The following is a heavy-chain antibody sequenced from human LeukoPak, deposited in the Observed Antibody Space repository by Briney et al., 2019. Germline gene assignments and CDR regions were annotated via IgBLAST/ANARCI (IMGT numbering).Heavy chain of an antibody. CDR3: ARGRPSVPPIDAFDI. CDR1: GGSISSYY. J-gene: IGHJ3*02. Sequence: SSETLSLTCTVSGGSISSYYWSWIRQPPGKGLEWIGYIYYSGSTNYNPSLKSRVTISVDTSKDQFSLKLSSVTAADTVVYVCARGRPSVPPIDAFDIWGQGTMVTVSS. D-gene: IGHD2-2*01. V-gene: IGHV4-59*12. CDR2: IYYSGST.